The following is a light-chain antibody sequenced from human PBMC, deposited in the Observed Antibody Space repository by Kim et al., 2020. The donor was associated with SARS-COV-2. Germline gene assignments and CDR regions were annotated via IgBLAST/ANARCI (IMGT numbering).Light chain of an antibody. CDR1: PGIYNSY. V-gene: IGKV3-20*01. Sequence: SPGERATPSCRARPGIYNSYLAWYQQKPGQAPRFLIYGASTRATGIPDRFSGSGSGTDFTLTISRLEPEDFAVYYCQQYGSSLPYSFGQETKLEI. CDR2: GAS. J-gene: IGKJ2*03. CDR3: QQYGSSLPYS.